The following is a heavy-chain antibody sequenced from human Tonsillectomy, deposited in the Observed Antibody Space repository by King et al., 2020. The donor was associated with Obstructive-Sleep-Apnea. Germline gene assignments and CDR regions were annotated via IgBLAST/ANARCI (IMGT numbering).Heavy chain of an antibody. CDR3: ARAPGTTVYYYYYGMDV. CDR1: GGSISSSNYY. J-gene: IGHJ6*02. V-gene: IGHV4-39*07. D-gene: IGHD1-1*01. CDR2: IYYSGST. Sequence: QLQESGPGLVKPSETLSLTCTVSGGSISSSNYYWGWIRQPPGKGLEWIGSIYYSGSTYYNPSLKSRVTISVDTSKNQFSLKLSSVTAADTAVYYCARAPGTTVYYYYYGMDVWGQGTTVTVSS.